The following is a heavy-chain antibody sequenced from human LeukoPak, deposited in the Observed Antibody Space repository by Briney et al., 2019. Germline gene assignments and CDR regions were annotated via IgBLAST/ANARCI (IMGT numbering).Heavy chain of an antibody. CDR3: ARYSSTLRGLDY. V-gene: IGHV1-69*05. CDR1: GGTFSSYA. D-gene: IGHD6-13*01. Sequence: ASVKVSCKASGGTFSSYAISWVRQAPGQGLEWMGGIIPIFGTANYAQKFQGRVTITTDESTSTAYMELSSLRSEDTAVCYCARYSSTLRGLDYWGQGTLVTVSS. CDR2: IIPIFGTA. J-gene: IGHJ4*02.